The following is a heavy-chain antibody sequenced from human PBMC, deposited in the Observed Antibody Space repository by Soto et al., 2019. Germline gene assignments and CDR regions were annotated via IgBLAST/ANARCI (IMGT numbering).Heavy chain of an antibody. D-gene: IGHD1-7*01. Sequence: SETLSLTWTVSGGSISSGGYYWSWIRQHPGKGLEWIGYIYYSGSTYYNPSLKSRVTISVDTSKNQFSLKLSSVTAADTAVYYCARNYPRLYGFDPWGQGTLVTVSS. CDR2: IYYSGST. CDR3: ARNYPRLYGFDP. J-gene: IGHJ5*02. CDR1: GGSISSGGYY. V-gene: IGHV4-31*02.